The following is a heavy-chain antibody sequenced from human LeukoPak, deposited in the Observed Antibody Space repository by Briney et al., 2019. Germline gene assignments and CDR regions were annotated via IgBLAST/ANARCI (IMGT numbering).Heavy chain of an antibody. CDR1: GGTFSSYA. CDR3: ARDRSFGQAENYGETPYYFDY. V-gene: IGHV1-69*01. D-gene: IGHD4-17*01. Sequence: SVKVSCKASGGTFSSYAISWVRQAPGQGLEWMGGIIPIFGTANYAQKFQGRVTITADESTSTAYMELSSLRSEDTAVYYCARDRSFGQAENYGETPYYFDYWGQGTLVTVSS. CDR2: IIPIFGTA. J-gene: IGHJ4*02.